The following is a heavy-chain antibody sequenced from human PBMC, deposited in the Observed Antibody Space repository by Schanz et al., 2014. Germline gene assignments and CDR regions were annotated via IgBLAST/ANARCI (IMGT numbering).Heavy chain of an antibody. J-gene: IGHJ4*02. CDR3: ARGRVVPAAPEFDY. D-gene: IGHD2-2*01. CDR2: IYNSGKT. Sequence: QVQLQESGPGLVKPSQTLSLTCAVSGGSISSGGYSWSWIRQPPGKGLEWIGRIYNSGKTNYNPSLESRVSMSVDTSKKQFSLNLSSVTAADTAVYYCARGRVVPAAPEFDYWGQGILVTVSS. CDR1: GGSISSGGYS. V-gene: IGHV4-30-4*07.